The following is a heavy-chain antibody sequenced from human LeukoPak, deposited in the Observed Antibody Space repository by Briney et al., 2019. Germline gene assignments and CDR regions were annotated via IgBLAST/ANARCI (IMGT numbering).Heavy chain of an antibody. J-gene: IGHJ4*02. CDR3: ARDPDYGSPTPFDY. CDR1: GYSISSGYY. V-gene: IGHV4-38-2*02. D-gene: IGHD4-17*01. Sequence: ESLKISCTVSGYSISSGYYWGWIRQPPGKGLEWIGSIYHSGSTYYNPSLKSRDTISVDTSKNQFSLKLSSVTAADTAVYYCARDPDYGSPTPFDYWGQGTLVTVSS. CDR2: IYHSGST.